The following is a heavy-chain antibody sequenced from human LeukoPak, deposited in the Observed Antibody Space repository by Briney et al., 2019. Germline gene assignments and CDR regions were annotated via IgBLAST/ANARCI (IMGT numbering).Heavy chain of an antibody. CDR3: AKDWADYYDSSGLHYFDY. Sequence: PGGSLRLSCAASGFTFGDYAMHWVRQAPGKGLEWVSGISWHFGGVGYADSVKGRFTISRDNAKNSLYLQMNSLRAEDTALYYCAKDWADYYDSSGLHYFDYWGRGTLVTVSS. J-gene: IGHJ4*02. CDR1: GFTFGDYA. D-gene: IGHD3-22*01. CDR2: ISWHFGGV. V-gene: IGHV3-9*01.